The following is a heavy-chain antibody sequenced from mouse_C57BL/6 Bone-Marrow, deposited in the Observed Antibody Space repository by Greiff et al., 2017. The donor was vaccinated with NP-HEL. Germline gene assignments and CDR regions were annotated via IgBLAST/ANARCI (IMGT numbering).Heavy chain of an antibody. D-gene: IGHD1-1*01. Sequence: EVQGVESGGGLVKPGGSLKLSCAASGFTFSSYAMSWVRQTPEKRLEWVATISDGGSYTYYPDNVKGRFTISRDNAKNNLYLQMSHLKSEDTAMYYCAREYYGSSPLDYFDYWGQGTTLTVSS. J-gene: IGHJ2*01. V-gene: IGHV5-4*01. CDR3: AREYYGSSPLDYFDY. CDR1: GFTFSSYA. CDR2: ISDGGSYT.